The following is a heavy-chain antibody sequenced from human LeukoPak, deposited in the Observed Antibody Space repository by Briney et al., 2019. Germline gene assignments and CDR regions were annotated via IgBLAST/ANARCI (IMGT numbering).Heavy chain of an antibody. J-gene: IGHJ3*02. CDR2: IYYTGST. CDR3: ATLTGGDDAFDI. V-gene: IGHV4-59*01. D-gene: IGHD4-23*01. Sequence: SETLSLTCTVSGGSISNYYWSWIRQPPGKGLEWIGYIYYTGSTNYNPSLKSRVTFSVDTSKNQFSLKLSSVTTADTAVYYCATLTGGDDAFDIWGQGTMVTVSS. CDR1: GGSISNYY.